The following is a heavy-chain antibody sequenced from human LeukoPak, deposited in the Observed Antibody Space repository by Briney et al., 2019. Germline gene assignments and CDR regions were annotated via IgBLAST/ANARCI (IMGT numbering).Heavy chain of an antibody. Sequence: SGGSLRLSCAASGFIFNNYDMHWVRQVTGKGLGWVSTIGTAADTYYPDSVKGRFTISRENAKNSLYLQMNSLRAGDTAVYYCARVIPASGNYDYWGQGTLVTVSP. V-gene: IGHV3-13*01. J-gene: IGHJ4*02. D-gene: IGHD3-10*01. CDR2: IGTAADT. CDR3: ARVIPASGNYDY. CDR1: GFIFNNYD.